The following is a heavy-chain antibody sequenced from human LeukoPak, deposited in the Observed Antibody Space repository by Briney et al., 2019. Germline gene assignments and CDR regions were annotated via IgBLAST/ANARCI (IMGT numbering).Heavy chain of an antibody. Sequence: GGSLRLSCAASGFXFSNYWINWVRQAPGKGLVWVSRINSDGSSTSYADSVKGRFTISRDNAKNTLYLQMNSLRAEDTAVYYCARDYGSGNYAFDIWGQGTIVTVSS. CDR1: GFXFSNYW. V-gene: IGHV3-74*01. D-gene: IGHD3-10*01. CDR3: ARDYGSGNYAFDI. CDR2: INSDGSST. J-gene: IGHJ3*02.